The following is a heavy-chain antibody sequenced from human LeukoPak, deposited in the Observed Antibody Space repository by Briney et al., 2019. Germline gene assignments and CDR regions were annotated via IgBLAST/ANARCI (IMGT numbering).Heavy chain of an antibody. Sequence: GESLKISCKGSGYSFTNYWIGWVRQMPGKGLEWMGIIYPGDSDTRYSPSFQGQVTISADKSISTAYLQWSSLKASDTAMYYCARQYYYDSCGYPIFDYWGQGTLVSVSS. CDR1: GYSFTNYW. CDR3: ARQYYYDSCGYPIFDY. D-gene: IGHD3-22*01. V-gene: IGHV5-51*01. J-gene: IGHJ4*02. CDR2: IYPGDSDT.